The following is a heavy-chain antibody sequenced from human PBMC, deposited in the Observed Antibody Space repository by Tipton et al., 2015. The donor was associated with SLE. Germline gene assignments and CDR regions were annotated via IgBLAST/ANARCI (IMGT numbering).Heavy chain of an antibody. CDR1: GFTFSNAW. D-gene: IGHD1-26*01. CDR3: TTGRGSGSYLYYYGMYV. CDR2: IKSKTDGGTT. J-gene: IGHJ6*02. V-gene: IGHV3-15*01. Sequence: SLRLSCAASGFTFSNAWMSWVRQAPGKGLEWVGRIKSKTDGGTTDYAAPVKGRFTISRDDSKNTLYLQMNSLKTEDTAVYYCTTGRGSGSYLYYYGMYVWGQGTTVTVSS.